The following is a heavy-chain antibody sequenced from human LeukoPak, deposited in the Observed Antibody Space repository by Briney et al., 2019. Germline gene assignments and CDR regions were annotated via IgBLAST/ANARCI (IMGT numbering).Heavy chain of an antibody. V-gene: IGHV3-74*01. Sequence: GGSLRLSCAASGFTFSSYWMHWVRQAPGKGLVWVSRISPDGSTTGHADSVKGRFTTSRDNAKNTLFLQMDSLRAEDTAVYYCTRDFDFSSAIWGQGTLVTVSS. CDR3: TRDFDFSSAI. J-gene: IGHJ4*02. CDR1: GFTFSSYW. CDR2: ISPDGSTT. D-gene: IGHD3-3*01.